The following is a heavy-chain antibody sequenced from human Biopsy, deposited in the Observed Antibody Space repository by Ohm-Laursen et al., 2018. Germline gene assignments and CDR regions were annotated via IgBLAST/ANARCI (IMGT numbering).Heavy chain of an antibody. V-gene: IGHV1-2*02. J-gene: IGHJ5*02. CDR2: INPATGET. Sequence: ASVKVSCKASGYTFNAYYIHWMRQAPGQGLEWMGWINPATGETRYVQRFQGRVTMTRDTSVTTAYMQLSSLTSDDTALYYCAKPSGGVSTIGFDPWGQGTQVIVSS. CDR1: GYTFNAYY. D-gene: IGHD3-16*01. CDR3: AKPSGGVSTIGFDP.